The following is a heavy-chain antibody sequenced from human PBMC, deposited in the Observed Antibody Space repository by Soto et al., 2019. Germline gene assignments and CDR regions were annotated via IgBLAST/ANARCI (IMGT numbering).Heavy chain of an antibody. CDR1: GFTFTSSA. CDR3: AAESPLSTVTTWAHSRKFDY. Sequence: QMQLVQSWPEVKKPGTSVKVSCKASGFTFTSSAVQWVRQARGQRLAWIGGIVVGSGNTNYAQKFQERVTITRDMSTSPAYMELSSLRSEDTAVYYCAAESPLSTVTTWAHSRKFDYWGQGTLVTVSS. D-gene: IGHD4-17*01. CDR2: IVVGSGNT. J-gene: IGHJ4*02. V-gene: IGHV1-58*01.